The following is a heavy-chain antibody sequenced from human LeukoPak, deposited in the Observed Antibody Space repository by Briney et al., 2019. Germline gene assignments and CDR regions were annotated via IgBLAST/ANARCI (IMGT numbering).Heavy chain of an antibody. V-gene: IGHV3-48*04. CDR3: ARDRYCSSTSCYRFYMDG. Sequence: GGSLRLSCAASGFTFTSYSMNWVRQAPGKGLEWGSYISSSSSTIYSADSVKGRFTISRDNAKNSLYLQMDSLRPEETAVYHCARDRYCSSTSCYRFYMDGWGKGTTVTVSS. J-gene: IGHJ6*03. CDR2: ISSSSSTI. D-gene: IGHD2-2*02. CDR1: GFTFTSYS.